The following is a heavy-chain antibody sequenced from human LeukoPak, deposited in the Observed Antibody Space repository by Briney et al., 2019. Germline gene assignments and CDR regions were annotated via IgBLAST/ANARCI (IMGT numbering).Heavy chain of an antibody. CDR3: AKLFGNYDSSGYF. D-gene: IGHD3-22*01. J-gene: IGHJ3*01. CDR2: IGGSGGST. Sequence: HPGGSLRLSCAASGFTFNNYAMSWVRQAPGKGLEWVSAIGGSGGSTYYADSVKGRFTISRDNSKNTLYLQMNSLRAEDTAVYYCAKLFGNYDSSGYFWGQGTMVTVSS. V-gene: IGHV3-23*01. CDR1: GFTFNNYA.